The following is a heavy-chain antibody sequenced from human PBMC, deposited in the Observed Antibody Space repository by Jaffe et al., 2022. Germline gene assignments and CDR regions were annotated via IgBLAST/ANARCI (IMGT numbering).Heavy chain of an antibody. D-gene: IGHD4-17*01. J-gene: IGHJ4*02. CDR2: INHSGST. Sequence: QVQLQQWGAGLLKPSETLSLTCAVYGGSFSGYYWSWIRQPPGKGLEWIGEINHSGSTNYNPSLKSRVTISVDTSKNQFSLKLSSVTAADTAVYYCARGSPYGDYLGYWGQGTLVTVSS. CDR1: GGSFSGYY. V-gene: IGHV4-34*01. CDR3: ARGSPYGDYLGY.